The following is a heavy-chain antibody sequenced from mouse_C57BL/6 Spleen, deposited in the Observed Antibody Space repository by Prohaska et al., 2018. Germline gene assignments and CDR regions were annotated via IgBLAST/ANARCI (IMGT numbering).Heavy chain of an antibody. V-gene: IGHV1-26*01. Sequence: SGYTFTDSYMNWVKQSHGKSLAWIGDINPNNGGTSDNQKFKGKATLTVDKSSSTAYMELRSLTSEDSAVYYGARGDYDAMDYWGQGTSVTVSS. CDR3: ARGDYDAMDY. CDR2: INPNNGGT. J-gene: IGHJ4*01. CDR1: GYTFTDSY.